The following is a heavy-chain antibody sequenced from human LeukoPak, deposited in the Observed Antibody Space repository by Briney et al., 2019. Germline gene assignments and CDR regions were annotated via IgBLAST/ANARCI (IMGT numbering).Heavy chain of an antibody. D-gene: IGHD6-6*01. CDR1: GGSISSYY. Sequence: PSETLSLTCTVSGGSISSYYWSWIRQPPGKGLEWIGYVYYSGSTNYNPSLKSRVTMSVDTSKNQFSLNLNSVTAADTAVCYCARHHISSSVAFDYWGQGTLATVSS. CDR3: ARHHISSSVAFDY. V-gene: IGHV4-59*01. CDR2: VYYSGST. J-gene: IGHJ4*02.